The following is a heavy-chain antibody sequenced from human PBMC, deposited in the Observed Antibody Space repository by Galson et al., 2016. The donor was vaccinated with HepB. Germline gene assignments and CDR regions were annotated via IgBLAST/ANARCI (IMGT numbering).Heavy chain of an antibody. CDR1: GYTFTGYF. J-gene: IGHJ6*02. CDR3: ARDNSRAARLTPYSYYYGLNV. Sequence: SVKVSCKASGYTFTGYFMHWVRQAPGQGLEWMGWINPNSGGTNYAQKFQGWVTMTRDTSISTAYMELSRLKSDEPAVYFCARDNSRAARLTPYSYYYGLNVWGQGTTVTVSS. D-gene: IGHD4-11*01. CDR2: INPNSGGT. V-gene: IGHV1-2*04.